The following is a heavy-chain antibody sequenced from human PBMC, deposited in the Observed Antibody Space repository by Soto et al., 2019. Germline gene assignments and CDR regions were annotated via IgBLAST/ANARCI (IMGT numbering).Heavy chain of an antibody. CDR2: IYYSGST. Sequence: QVQLQESGPGLVKPSETLSLTCTVSGGSISSYYWSWIRPPPGKGLEWIGYIYYSGSTNYNPSLTSRVTISVATPKNQVPLKLNAVQAADTAAYYCARQYGYSFDYWGHGPLVPVSS. J-gene: IGHJ4*01. V-gene: IGHV4-59*08. D-gene: IGHD1-1*01. CDR1: GGSISSYY. CDR3: ARQYGYSFDY.